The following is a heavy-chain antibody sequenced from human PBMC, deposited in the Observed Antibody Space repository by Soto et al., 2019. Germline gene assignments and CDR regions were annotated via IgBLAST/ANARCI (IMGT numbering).Heavy chain of an antibody. CDR2: IYWNDDK. Sequence: ITLKESGPTLVKPTQTLTLTCTFSGFSLSTSGVGVGWIRQPPGKALEWLALIYWNDDKRYSPSLKSRLTITKDTSKNQVVLTMTNMDPVDTATYYCAQHGKWQQLNRDYYYGMDVWGQGTTVTVSS. V-gene: IGHV2-5*01. CDR3: AQHGKWQQLNRDYYYGMDV. CDR1: GFSLSTSGVG. J-gene: IGHJ6*02. D-gene: IGHD6-13*01.